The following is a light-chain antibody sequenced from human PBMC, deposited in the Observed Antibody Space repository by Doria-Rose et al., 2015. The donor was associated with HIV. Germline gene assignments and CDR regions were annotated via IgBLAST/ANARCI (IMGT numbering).Light chain of an antibody. CDR3: QQYYDTPS. Sequence: QSPESLGMSLGERATLNCKSNQSLLYTSKNYLAWYQQKPGQPPKLLIYWASTRQSGVPARFSGSGSGTDFTLTISSLEAEDVAVYYCQQYYDTPSLGPGTTVDIK. V-gene: IGKV4-1*01. J-gene: IGKJ3*01. CDR1: QSLLYTSKNY. CDR2: WAS.